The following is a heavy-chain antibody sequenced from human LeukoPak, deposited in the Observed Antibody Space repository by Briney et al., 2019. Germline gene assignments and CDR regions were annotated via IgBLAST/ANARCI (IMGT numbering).Heavy chain of an antibody. D-gene: IGHD3-10*01. Sequence: ASVKVSCKSSGYTFTSYYMHWVRQAPGKGLEWMGGFDPEDGETIYAQKLQGRVTMTEDTSTDTAYMELSSLRSEDTAVYYCATGGGELLGYYYYGMDVWGQGATVTVSS. J-gene: IGHJ6*02. CDR3: ATGGGELLGYYYYGMDV. CDR1: GYTFTSYY. V-gene: IGHV1-24*01. CDR2: FDPEDGET.